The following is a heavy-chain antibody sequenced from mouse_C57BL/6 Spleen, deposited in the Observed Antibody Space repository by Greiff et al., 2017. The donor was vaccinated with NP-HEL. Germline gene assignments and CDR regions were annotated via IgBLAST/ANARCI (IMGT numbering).Heavy chain of an antibody. D-gene: IGHD1-1*01. Sequence: EVQLVESGGGLVKPGGSLKLSCAASGFTFSSYAMSWVRQTPEKRLEWVATISDGGSYTYYPDNVKGRFTISRDNAKNNLYLQMSHLKSEDTAMYYCARDGITTVGARYFDVWGTGTTVTVSS. CDR3: ARDGITTVGARYFDV. J-gene: IGHJ1*03. CDR1: GFTFSSYA. CDR2: ISDGGSYT. V-gene: IGHV5-4*01.